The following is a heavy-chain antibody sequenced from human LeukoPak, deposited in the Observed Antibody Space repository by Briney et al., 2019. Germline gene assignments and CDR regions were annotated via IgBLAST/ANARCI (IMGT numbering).Heavy chain of an antibody. V-gene: IGHV3-7*03. J-gene: IGHJ6*03. CDR3: TREKEGYNFGLDYYYYYMDV. Sequence: GGSLRLSCAAFGFTFGRYWMSWVRQAPGKGLEWVANIKEDGSDKYYVDSVKGRFTISRDNSKNSLYLQMNSLETEDTAVYYCTREKEGYNFGLDYYYYYMDVWGKGTTVTVSS. D-gene: IGHD5-18*01. CDR1: GFTFGRYW. CDR2: IKEDGSDK.